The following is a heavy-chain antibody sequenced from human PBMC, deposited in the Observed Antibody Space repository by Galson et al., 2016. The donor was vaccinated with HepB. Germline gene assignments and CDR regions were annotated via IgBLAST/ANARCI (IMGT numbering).Heavy chain of an antibody. V-gene: IGHV4-59*01. D-gene: IGHD4-17*01. Sequence: ETLSLTCAVYGGSFSGYFWSWIRQPPGKGLEWIGYIYKSGTTNSNPSLKSRVTISLDTSKNQFSLKLSSVTAADTAVYYCARVGTTVTMQALGMDVWGQGTTVTVSS. J-gene: IGHJ6*02. CDR3: ARVGTTVTMQALGMDV. CDR1: GGSFSGYF. CDR2: IYKSGTT.